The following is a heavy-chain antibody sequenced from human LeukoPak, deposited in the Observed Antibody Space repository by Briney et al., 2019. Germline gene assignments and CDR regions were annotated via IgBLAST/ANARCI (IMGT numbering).Heavy chain of an antibody. D-gene: IGHD3-10*01. J-gene: IGHJ4*02. CDR2: IKSKTDGATT. V-gene: IGHV3-15*01. CDR1: GFTIHNAW. Sequence: GGSLRLSCAASGFTIHNAWMNWVRQAPGKGLEWVGRIKSKTDGATTYYAAPVKGRFTISRDDSNNTLYLQMSSLKTEDTAVYYCTSGADVRGTILLGDSDWGKGTLVIVSS. CDR3: TSGADVRGTILLGDSD.